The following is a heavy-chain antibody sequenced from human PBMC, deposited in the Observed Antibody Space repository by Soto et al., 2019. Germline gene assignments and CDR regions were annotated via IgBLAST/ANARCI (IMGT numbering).Heavy chain of an antibody. CDR1: GDRVGSYQ. V-gene: IGHV4-59*02. J-gene: IGHJ4*02. D-gene: IGHD6-25*01. CDR2: MFSRGSA. Sequence: PXGTLSLTCTVSGDRVGSYQWSWVQQPPGKGLEWIVFMFSRGSANYNPSLKSRVTISVDTSKSQFSLKLTSVTAADTAIYYCARHQTRSMAAVEIPFDSWGEGTLVTVS. CDR3: ARHQTRSMAAVEIPFDS.